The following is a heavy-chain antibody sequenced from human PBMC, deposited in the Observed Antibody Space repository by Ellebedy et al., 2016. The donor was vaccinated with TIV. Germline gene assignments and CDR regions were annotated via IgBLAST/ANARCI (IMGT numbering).Heavy chain of an antibody. Sequence: SETLSLXCTVSGGSISYYYWSWIRQPAGKGLEWIGRIYAAGDTYYNPSLNSRVTMSVDTSKNRFSLKLNSVTAADTAVYYCARDSYYFDTTGYYSSDYWGQGTLVTVSS. V-gene: IGHV4-4*07. CDR1: GGSISYYY. J-gene: IGHJ4*02. CDR3: ARDSYYFDTTGYYSSDY. D-gene: IGHD3-22*01. CDR2: IYAAGDT.